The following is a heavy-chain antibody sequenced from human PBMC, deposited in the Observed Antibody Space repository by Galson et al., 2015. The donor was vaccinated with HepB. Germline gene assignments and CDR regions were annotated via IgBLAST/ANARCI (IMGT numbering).Heavy chain of an antibody. V-gene: IGHV1-69*04. J-gene: IGHJ6*03. CDR1: GGTFSSYA. D-gene: IGHD2-2*01. CDR3: ASRGVPAARRDYYYMDV. CDR2: IIPILGIA. Sequence: SVKVSCKASGGTFSSYATSWVRQAPGQGLEWMGRIIPILGIANYAQKFQGRVTITADKSTSTAYMELSSLRSEDTAVYYCASRGVPAARRDYYYMDVWGKGTTVTVSS.